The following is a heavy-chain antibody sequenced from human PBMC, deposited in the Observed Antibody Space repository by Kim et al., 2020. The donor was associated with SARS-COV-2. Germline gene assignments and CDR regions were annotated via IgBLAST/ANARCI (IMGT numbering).Heavy chain of an antibody. V-gene: IGHV3-74*01. CDR3: GAIAVAGPG. Sequence: GGSLRLSCAASGFSVSDYWMHWVRQAPGKGLVWVSRISSDGTTTNYADSVNGRFTISRDIAKNTLYLQMNSLRAEDTAVYYCGAIAVAGPGWGQGTLV. D-gene: IGHD6-19*01. CDR2: ISSDGTTT. J-gene: IGHJ4*02. CDR1: GFSVSDYW.